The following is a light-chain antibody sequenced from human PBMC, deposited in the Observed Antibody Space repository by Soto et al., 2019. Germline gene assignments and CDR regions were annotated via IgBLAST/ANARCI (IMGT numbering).Light chain of an antibody. CDR3: LQDYNYPT. V-gene: IGKV1-6*01. J-gene: IGKJ1*01. CDR2: AAS. CDR1: QGIRND. Sequence: AIQMTQSPCSLAASVGEGVTVTCRASQGIRNDLGWYQQKPGKAPKLLIYAASSLQSGVPSRFSGSGSGTDFTLTISSLQPEDFATYYCLQDYNYPTFGQGTKVDIK.